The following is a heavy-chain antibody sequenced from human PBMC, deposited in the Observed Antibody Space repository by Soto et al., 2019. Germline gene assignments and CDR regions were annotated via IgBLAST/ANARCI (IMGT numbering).Heavy chain of an antibody. Sequence: SETLSLTCAVYGGSFSGYYWSWIRQPPGKGLEWIGEINHSGSTNYNPSLKSRVTISVDTSKNQFSLKLSSVTAADTAVYYCEVAAASWFDPWGQGTLVPVSS. CDR2: INHSGST. CDR3: EVAAASWFDP. D-gene: IGHD5-12*01. CDR1: GGSFSGYY. V-gene: IGHV4-34*01. J-gene: IGHJ5*02.